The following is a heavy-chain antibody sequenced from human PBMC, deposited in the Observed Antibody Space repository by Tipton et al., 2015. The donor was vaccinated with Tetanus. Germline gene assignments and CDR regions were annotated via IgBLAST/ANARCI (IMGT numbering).Heavy chain of an antibody. Sequence: AVSEFTFSGSAIHWVRQASGKGLEWVGRVRTRTNSYATEYAESVKGRSTIARDDSKNTAYLQMNSLQTEDAAVYYCTTGYDFWSGIPPYWGQGTLVTVSS. V-gene: IGHV3-73*01. CDR3: TTGYDFWSGIPPY. CDR2: VRTRTNSYAT. D-gene: IGHD3-3*01. J-gene: IGHJ4*02. CDR1: EFTFSGSA.